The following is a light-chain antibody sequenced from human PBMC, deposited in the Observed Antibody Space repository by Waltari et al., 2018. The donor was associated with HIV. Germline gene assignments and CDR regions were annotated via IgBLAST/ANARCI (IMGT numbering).Light chain of an antibody. J-gene: IGKJ3*01. V-gene: IGKV1-9*01. CDR3: QHLNTLPLFT. CDR1: QDLNSY. CDR2: GAS. Sequence: DIQLTQSPSFLSASVGDRVTITCRASQDLNSYLAWYQHKLGQAPKLLIYGASTLQTGVPSRFSGSGSGTEYTLTIKRLQPDEFATYYCQHLNTLPLFTCGPGTKVDVK.